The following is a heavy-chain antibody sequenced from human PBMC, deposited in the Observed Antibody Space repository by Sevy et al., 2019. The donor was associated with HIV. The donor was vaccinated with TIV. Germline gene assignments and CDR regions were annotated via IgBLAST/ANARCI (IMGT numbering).Heavy chain of an antibody. CDR1: GFTFSSYW. J-gene: IGHJ6*02. D-gene: IGHD6-13*01. CDR2: INSDGSST. Sequence: GGSLRLSCAASGFTFSSYWMHWVRQAPGKGLVWISRINSDGSSTSYADSVKGRFTISRDNAKNTLYLQMNSLRAEDTAGYYCARVLLPGIAAAGRIYYYYGMDVWGQGTTFTVSS. CDR3: ARVLLPGIAAAGRIYYYYGMDV. V-gene: IGHV3-74*01.